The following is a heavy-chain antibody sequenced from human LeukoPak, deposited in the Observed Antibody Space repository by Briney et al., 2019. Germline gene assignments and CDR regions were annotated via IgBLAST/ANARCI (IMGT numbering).Heavy chain of an antibody. CDR3: ARDLPTTAFDI. CDR2: IYYSGST. V-gene: IGHV4-30-4*08. D-gene: IGHD1-7*01. Sequence: SETLSLTCTVSGGSISSGDYYWSWIRQPPGKGLEWIGYIYYSGSTYYNPSLKSRVTISVDTSKNQFSLKLSSVTAADTAVYYSARDLPTTAFDIWGQGTMVTVSS. CDR1: GGSISSGDYY. J-gene: IGHJ3*02.